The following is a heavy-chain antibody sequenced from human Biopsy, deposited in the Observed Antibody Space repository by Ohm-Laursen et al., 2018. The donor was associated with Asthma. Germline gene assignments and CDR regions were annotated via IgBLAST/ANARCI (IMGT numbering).Heavy chain of an antibody. Sequence: TLSLTCAVSGGSVSTGSYYWSWIRQPPGRGLEWLGYIYYTGSDNYNPSLKSRVTISVDTSKNQFSLRLNSVTAADTAVYYCARGPNYHGSGRAPIGMDVWGQGTTVTVSS. D-gene: IGHD3-10*01. CDR1: GGSVSTGSYY. J-gene: IGHJ6*02. V-gene: IGHV4-61*01. CDR2: IYYTGSD. CDR3: ARGPNYHGSGRAPIGMDV.